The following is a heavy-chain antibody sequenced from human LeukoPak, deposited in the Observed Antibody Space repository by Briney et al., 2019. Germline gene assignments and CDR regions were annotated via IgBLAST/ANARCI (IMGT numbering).Heavy chain of an antibody. CDR1: GFSFSDAW. CDR3: ARERKSSTSMDY. J-gene: IGHJ4*02. CDR2: INTDGSTI. V-gene: IGHV3-74*01. Sequence: GGSLRLSCAASGFSFSDAWMSWVRQAPGKGLVWVSRINTDGSTITYADSVKGRFTISRDNAENTLYLQMNSLRGEDTAVYFCARERKSSTSMDYWGQGTLVTVSS. D-gene: IGHD2-2*01.